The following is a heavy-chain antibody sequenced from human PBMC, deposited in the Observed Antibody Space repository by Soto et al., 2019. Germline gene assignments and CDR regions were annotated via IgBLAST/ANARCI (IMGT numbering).Heavy chain of an antibody. CDR2: ISGSGGST. D-gene: IGHD2-2*01. V-gene: IGHV3-23*01. J-gene: IGHJ4*02. Sequence: WGSLRLSCAASGFTFSSYAMSWVRQAPGKGLEWVSAISGSGGSTYYADSVKGRFTISRDNSKNTLYLQMNSLRAEDTAVYYCAKGEVVYCSSTSCYDLGYWGQGTLVTVSS. CDR3: AKGEVVYCSSTSCYDLGY. CDR1: GFTFSSYA.